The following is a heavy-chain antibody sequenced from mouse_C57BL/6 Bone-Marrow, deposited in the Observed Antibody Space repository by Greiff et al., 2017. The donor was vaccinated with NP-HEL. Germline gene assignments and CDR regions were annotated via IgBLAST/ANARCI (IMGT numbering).Heavy chain of an antibody. CDR2: INPSNGGT. D-gene: IGHD2-1*01. V-gene: IGHV1-53*01. CDR1: GYTFTSYW. Sequence: VQLQQPGTELVKPGASVKLSCKASGYTFTSYWMHWVKQRPGQGLEWIGNINPSNGGTNYNEKFKSKATLTVDKSSSTAYMQLSSLTSEDTAVYYCARAGGNFYAMDYWGQGTSVTVSS. CDR3: ARAGGNFYAMDY. J-gene: IGHJ4*01.